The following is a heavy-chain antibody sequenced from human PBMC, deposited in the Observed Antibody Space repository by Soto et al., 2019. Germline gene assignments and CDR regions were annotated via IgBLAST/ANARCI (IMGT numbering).Heavy chain of an antibody. CDR3: AKATTNGGWFNPFDS. CDR1: GFSFVNYA. V-gene: IGHV3-23*01. Sequence: GGSLRLSCAASGFSFVNYAMNWVRQAPGKGLEWVSGLSGSGTSTYYADSVKGRFTISRDNSRDTLFLQMNSLTADDTAVCYCAKATTNGGWFNPFDSWGQGALVTVS. CDR2: LSGSGTST. D-gene: IGHD6-19*01. J-gene: IGHJ4*02.